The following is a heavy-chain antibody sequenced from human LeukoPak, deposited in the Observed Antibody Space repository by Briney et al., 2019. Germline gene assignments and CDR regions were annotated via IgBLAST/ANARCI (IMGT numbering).Heavy chain of an antibody. Sequence: EASVKVSCKASGGTFSSYPISWVRQAPGQGLEWMGEITPIFGEAQNAEKFQGRVTITADEPTSTVYMELTSLRLDDTAMYYCARNSRVASTSGLNYWGQGTLVTVSS. CDR3: ARNSRVASTSGLNY. V-gene: IGHV1-69*13. J-gene: IGHJ4*02. D-gene: IGHD5-12*01. CDR2: ITPIFGEA. CDR1: GGTFSSYP.